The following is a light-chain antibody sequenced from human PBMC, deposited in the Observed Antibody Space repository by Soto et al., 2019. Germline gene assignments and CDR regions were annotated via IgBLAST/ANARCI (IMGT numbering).Light chain of an antibody. CDR1: SSNIGRDT. CDR2: SNN. V-gene: IGLV1-44*01. Sequence: QSLLTQPPSASGTPGKRCIISCSGSSSNIGRDTVNWYRQFPGTAPKLLIYSNNQRPSVVPDRFSGSKSGTSASLAISGLQSEDEADYYCAVWDDSLNGLWVFGGGTQLTVL. CDR3: AVWDDSLNGLWV. J-gene: IGLJ3*02.